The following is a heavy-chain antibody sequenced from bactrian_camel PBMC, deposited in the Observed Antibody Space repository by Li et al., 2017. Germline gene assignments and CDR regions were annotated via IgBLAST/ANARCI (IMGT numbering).Heavy chain of an antibody. CDR2: LLSGAGST. V-gene: IGHV3S1*01. Sequence: VQLVESGGGSVRTGGSLRLSCEVSGYKYSASHGYCMAWFRQTPGKEREGVAALLSGAGSTYYVDDVKGRFAISHVKANNTLFLRMTGLKPEDTGMYYCAHDENGATWADWRDASEYNYWGQGTQVTVS. CDR3: AHDENGATWADWRDASEYNY. CDR1: GYKYSASHGYC. D-gene: IGHD1*01. J-gene: IGHJ4*01.